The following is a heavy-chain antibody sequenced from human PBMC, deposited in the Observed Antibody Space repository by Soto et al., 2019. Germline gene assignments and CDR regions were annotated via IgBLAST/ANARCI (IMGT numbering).Heavy chain of an antibody. V-gene: IGHV1-8*01. Sequence: QVQLVQSGAEVKKPGASVKVSCKASGYTFTSYDINWVRHATGQGLEWMGWMNPNSGNTAYAQKFQGAVTMTRNTSISTAYMDVSSLRCDDTAVYYCAREALFRMDVWGRGTTVTVSS. D-gene: IGHD3-10*02. CDR1: GYTFTSYD. CDR3: AREALFRMDV. CDR2: MNPNSGNT. J-gene: IGHJ6*02.